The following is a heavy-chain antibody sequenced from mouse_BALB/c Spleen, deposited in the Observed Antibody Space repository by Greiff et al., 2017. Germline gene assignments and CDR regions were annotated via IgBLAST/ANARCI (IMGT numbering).Heavy chain of an antibody. CDR3: ARDMEYGKTPFAY. CDR2: IRNKANGYTT. CDR1: GFTFTDYY. Sequence: DVHLVESGGGLVQPGGSLRLSCATSGFTFTDYYMSWVRQPPGKALEWLGFIRNKANGYTTEYSASVKGRFTISRDNSQSILYLQMNTLRAEDSATYYCARDMEYGKTPFAYWGQGTLVTVSA. V-gene: IGHV7-3*02. D-gene: IGHD2-10*02. J-gene: IGHJ3*01.